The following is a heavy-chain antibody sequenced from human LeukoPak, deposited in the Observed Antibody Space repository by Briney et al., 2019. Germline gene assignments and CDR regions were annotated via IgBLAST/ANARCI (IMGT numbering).Heavy chain of an antibody. Sequence: QAGGSLRLSCAASGFTFDDYAMSWVRQTPGKGLEWVSAISGGGGTTYYADSVKGRFTISRDNSRKTLYLQMNSLRAEDTAIYYCAKDRYFDSSGLRGNYYFDYWGQGTLVTVSS. CDR1: GFTFDDYA. CDR3: AKDRYFDSSGLRGNYYFDY. J-gene: IGHJ4*02. D-gene: IGHD3-22*01. V-gene: IGHV3-23*01. CDR2: ISGGGGTT.